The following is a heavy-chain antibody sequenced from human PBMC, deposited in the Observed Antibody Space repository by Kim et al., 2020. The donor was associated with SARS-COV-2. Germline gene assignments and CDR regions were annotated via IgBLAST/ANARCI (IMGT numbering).Heavy chain of an antibody. V-gene: IGHV4-39*01. Sequence: THSSTSRKSRVTISVDTSKNPFSLKLSSVTAADTAVYYCARQVVVVHFDSWGQGTLVTVSS. CDR3: ARQVVVVHFDS. CDR2: T. D-gene: IGHD2-15*01. J-gene: IGHJ4*02.